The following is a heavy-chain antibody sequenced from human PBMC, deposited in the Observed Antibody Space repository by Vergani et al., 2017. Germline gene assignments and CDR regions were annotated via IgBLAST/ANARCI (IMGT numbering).Heavy chain of an antibody. CDR3: AKDNVPGYYDSSGYCDY. Sequence: EVQLVESGGGLVQPGGSLRLSCAASGFSFPGYAMSWVRQAPGEGLEWVSGISGSGGFTYYADSVKGRFTISRDNSKNTMFLQMNNLRAEDTAVYYCAKDNVPGYYDSSGYCDYWGQGTLVTVSS. CDR1: GFSFPGYA. V-gene: IGHV3-23*04. J-gene: IGHJ4*02. CDR2: ISGSGGFT. D-gene: IGHD3-22*01.